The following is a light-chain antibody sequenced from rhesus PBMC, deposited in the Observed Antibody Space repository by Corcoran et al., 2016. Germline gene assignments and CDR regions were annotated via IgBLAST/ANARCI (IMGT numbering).Light chain of an antibody. J-gene: IGLJ6*01. V-gene: IGLV7-80*01. Sequence: QAVVTQEPSLTVSPGGTVALTCASSTGAVTSGHYPHWFQQTPGQAPKTLIYDTSNKLSWTPARFSGSLHGGKAALTLSGAQPEVEAEYYCWLYYSGAHVFGSGTKLTVL. CDR1: TGAVTSGHY. CDR3: WLYYSGAHV. CDR2: DTS.